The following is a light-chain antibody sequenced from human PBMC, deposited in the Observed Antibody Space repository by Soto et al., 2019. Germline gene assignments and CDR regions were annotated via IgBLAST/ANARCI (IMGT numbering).Light chain of an antibody. J-gene: IGLJ3*02. V-gene: IGLV1-44*01. CDR1: SSNIGSNT. Sequence: QSALTQPPSASATPGQRVTISCSGSSSNIGSNTVNWYQQLPGTAPKLLIYKSNQRPSGVPDRFSGSKSGTSASLAISGLQSEDEADYYCAAWDDSLNGRAFGGGTKLTVL. CDR3: AAWDDSLNGRA. CDR2: KSN.